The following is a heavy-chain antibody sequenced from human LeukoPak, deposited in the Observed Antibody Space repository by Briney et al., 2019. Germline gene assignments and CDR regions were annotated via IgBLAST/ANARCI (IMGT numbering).Heavy chain of an antibody. CDR1: GFTFSSYW. V-gene: IGHV3-74*01. J-gene: IGHJ4*02. D-gene: IGHD6-13*01. CDR2: INSDGSST. CDR3: AKSGTRSSWSPRVKTYLDY. Sequence: GGSLRLSCAASGFTFSSYWMHWVRQAPGKGLVWVSRINSDGSSTTYADSVKGRFTISRDNSKNTLYLQMNSLRAEDAAVYYCAKSGTRSSWSPRVKTYLDYWGQGTLVTVSS.